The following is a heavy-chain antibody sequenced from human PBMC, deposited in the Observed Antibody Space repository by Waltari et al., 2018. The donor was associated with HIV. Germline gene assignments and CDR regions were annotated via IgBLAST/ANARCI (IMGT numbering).Heavy chain of an antibody. CDR3: ARYSGDWSKYFQK. D-gene: IGHD5-12*01. V-gene: IGHV4-34*02. CDR1: GGTFSGYY. J-gene: IGHJ1*01. CDR2: VNQSGNT. Sequence: QVQLQQWGTRSVKVSETLSLTCAVYGGTFSGYYGRWIRQSPEKGLEWSGDVNQSGNTNYNPSLRSRAYISVDTAKKQFYLRLSSVTVADTAVYYCARYSGDWSKYFQKWGQGTPVIVSS.